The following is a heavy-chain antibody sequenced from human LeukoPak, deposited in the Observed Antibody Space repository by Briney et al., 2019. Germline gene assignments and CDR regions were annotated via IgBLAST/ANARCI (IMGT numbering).Heavy chain of an antibody. CDR2: INHSGST. V-gene: IGHV4-34*01. Sequence: PSETLSLTCAVYGGSFSGYYWSWIRQPPGKGLEWLGEINHSGSTNYNPSLKSRVTISVDTSKNQFSLKLSSVTAADTAVYYCARARGYDYYYWGQGTLVTVSS. CDR1: GGSFSGYY. CDR3: ARARGYDYYY. J-gene: IGHJ4*02. D-gene: IGHD5-12*01.